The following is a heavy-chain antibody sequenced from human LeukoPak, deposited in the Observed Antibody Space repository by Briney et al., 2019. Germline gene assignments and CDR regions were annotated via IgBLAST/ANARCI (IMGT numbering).Heavy chain of an antibody. CDR3: AGVYSYGMDV. J-gene: IGHJ6*02. D-gene: IGHD2-8*01. CDR1: GASINSYF. Sequence: SETLSLTCTVSGASINSYFWSWIRQPPPKGLEWIGYIYYSGGPNYSPSLKSRVTISLDTSKNQFSLSLSSVTAADTAVYYCAGVYSYGMDVWGQGTTVTVSS. CDR2: IYYSGGP. V-gene: IGHV4-59*01.